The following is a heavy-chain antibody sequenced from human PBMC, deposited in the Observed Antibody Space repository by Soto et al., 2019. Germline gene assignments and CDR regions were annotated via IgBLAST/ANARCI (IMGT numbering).Heavy chain of an antibody. Sequence: SETLSLTCAVSGGSISSGGYSWSWIRQPPGKGLEWIGYIYHSGTTYYNPSLKSRVTISIDRSKNQLSLKLSSVTAADTAVYSCARDGSGWAADDTYFDYWGQGTLVTVSS. CDR1: GGSISSGGYS. J-gene: IGHJ4*02. V-gene: IGHV4-30-2*01. CDR3: ARDGSGWAADDTYFDY. D-gene: IGHD6-19*01. CDR2: IYHSGTT.